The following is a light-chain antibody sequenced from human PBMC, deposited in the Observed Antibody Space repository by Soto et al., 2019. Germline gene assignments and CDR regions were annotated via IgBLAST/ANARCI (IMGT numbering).Light chain of an antibody. CDR3: LQYGSQRLV. Sequence: IVLTQSPGTLSLSPGERVTLSCRASQSVSSNYVAWYQQMPGQAPRLLISAASSRATGAPDRFSASGSATDFTLTISRLEPEDSAVYYCLQYGSQRLVFGGGTRVEIK. CDR2: AAS. J-gene: IGKJ4*01. CDR1: QSVSSNY. V-gene: IGKV3-20*01.